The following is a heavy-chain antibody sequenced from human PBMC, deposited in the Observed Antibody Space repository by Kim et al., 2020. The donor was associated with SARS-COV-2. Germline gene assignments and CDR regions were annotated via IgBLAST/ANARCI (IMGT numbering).Heavy chain of an antibody. CDR3: ARDKLVRGVISVVDAFDI. V-gene: IGHV4-31*03. J-gene: IGHJ3*02. Sequence: SETLSLTCTVSGGSISSGGYYWSWIRQHPDPGKGLEWIGYIYHSGSTYYNPSLKSRVTISVDTSKNQFSLKLSSVTAAATAVYYCARDKLVRGVISVVDAFDIWGQGKMVTVSS. CDR1: GGSISSGGYY. D-gene: IGHD3-10*01. CDR2: IYHSGST.